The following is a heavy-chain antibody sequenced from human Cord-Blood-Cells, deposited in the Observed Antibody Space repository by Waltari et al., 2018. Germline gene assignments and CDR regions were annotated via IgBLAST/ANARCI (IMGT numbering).Heavy chain of an antibody. D-gene: IGHD1-26*01. CDR3: ARGGGSYYNWFDP. V-gene: IGHV4-34*01. J-gene: IGHJ5*02. Sequence: QVQLQQWGAGLLKPSETLSLTCAVYVGSFSGYYWRWMRQPTGKGLEWIGKINHSESTNYNPSLKSRVTISVDTSKNQFSLKLSSVTAADTAVYYCARGGGSYYNWFDPWGQGTLVTVSS. CDR2: INHSEST. CDR1: VGSFSGYY.